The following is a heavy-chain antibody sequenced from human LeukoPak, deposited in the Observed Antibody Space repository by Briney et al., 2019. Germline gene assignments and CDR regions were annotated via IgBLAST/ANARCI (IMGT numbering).Heavy chain of an antibody. J-gene: IGHJ5*02. D-gene: IGHD3-3*01. Sequence: ESSPTLVKPTQTLSLTCTFSGFSLRTSGVGVGWMRQPPGKALEWLALIYWDDDKRYSPFLKSRLTITKDTSKNQMVLTMTNMDPVDTATYYCAHSGPLLEWLLYAEYGDDWFDPWGQGTLVTVSS. V-gene: IGHV2-5*02. CDR1: GFSLRTSGVG. CDR2: IYWDDDK. CDR3: AHSGPLLEWLLYAEYGDDWFDP.